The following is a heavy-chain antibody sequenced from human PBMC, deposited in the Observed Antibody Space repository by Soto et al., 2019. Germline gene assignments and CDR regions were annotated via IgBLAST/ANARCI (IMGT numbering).Heavy chain of an antibody. CDR3: AKGGDVGGVLGAH. J-gene: IGHJ4*02. Sequence: QVQLVESGGGVVQPGTSLRLSCEASGFAFNKFGMHWVRQAPGKGLEWVAFISYDGSYQYYADSVQGRLTITRDNSMNTLNMQLNSLRREDTAVYYCAKGGDVGGVLGAHWGQGTLVTVSS. D-gene: IGHD1-26*01. CDR2: ISYDGSYQ. CDR1: GFAFNKFG. V-gene: IGHV3-30*18.